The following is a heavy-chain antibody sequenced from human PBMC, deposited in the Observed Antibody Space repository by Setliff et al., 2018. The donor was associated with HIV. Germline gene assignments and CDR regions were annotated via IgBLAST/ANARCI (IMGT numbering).Heavy chain of an antibody. V-gene: IGHV4-31*03. CDR2: IYYSGGT. CDR3: AGFSYNFWVYRFDH. Sequence: SETLSLTCSVSGGSTTSGGYYWSWIRQHPGKGLEYIGYIYYSGGTYYTPSLKSRVTMSIDTSTQQFFLNVTSVTAADTAVYYCAGFSYNFWVYRFDHWGQGALVTVSS. CDR1: GGSTTSGGYY. J-gene: IGHJ4*02. D-gene: IGHD3-3*01.